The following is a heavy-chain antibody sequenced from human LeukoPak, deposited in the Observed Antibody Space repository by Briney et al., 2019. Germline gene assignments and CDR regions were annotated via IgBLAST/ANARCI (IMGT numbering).Heavy chain of an antibody. Sequence: SETLSLTCAVYGGSFSAYYWSWIRQPPGRGLEWIGEIYHSGSTNYNPSLKSRVTISVDTSKNQFSLKLSSVTAADTAVYYCAGAPQSDYGTHWYFDLWGGGTLVTVSS. V-gene: IGHV4-34*01. CDR1: GGSFSAYY. D-gene: IGHD4-17*01. J-gene: IGHJ2*01. CDR2: IYHSGST. CDR3: AGAPQSDYGTHWYFDL.